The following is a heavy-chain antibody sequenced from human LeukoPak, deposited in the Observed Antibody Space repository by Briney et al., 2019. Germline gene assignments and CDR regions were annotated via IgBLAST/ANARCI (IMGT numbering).Heavy chain of an antibody. CDR1: GDSINDYY. Sequence: SETLSLTCTVSGDSINDYYWGWIRQPPGKGLEWIGYIYYSGRTKYNPSLQSRVTTSVDTSKNQFSLKLSSVTAADTAVYYCARRRAEGGSNGHYNWFDPWGQGTLVTVSS. CDR3: ARRRAEGGSNGHYNWFDP. CDR2: IYYSGRT. J-gene: IGHJ5*02. V-gene: IGHV4-59*08. D-gene: IGHD6-13*01.